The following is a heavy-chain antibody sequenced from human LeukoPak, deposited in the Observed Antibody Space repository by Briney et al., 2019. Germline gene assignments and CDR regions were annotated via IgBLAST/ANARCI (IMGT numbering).Heavy chain of an antibody. J-gene: IGHJ3*02. Sequence: ASVKVSCKASGYTFTSYGTSWARQAPGQGLEWMGWISAYNGNTNYAQKLQGRVTMTTDTSTSTAYMELRSLRSDDTAVYYCARSCSSTSCYGPVGAFDIWGQGTMVTVSS. CDR1: GYTFTSYG. V-gene: IGHV1-18*01. CDR3: ARSCSSTSCYGPVGAFDI. D-gene: IGHD2-2*01. CDR2: ISAYNGNT.